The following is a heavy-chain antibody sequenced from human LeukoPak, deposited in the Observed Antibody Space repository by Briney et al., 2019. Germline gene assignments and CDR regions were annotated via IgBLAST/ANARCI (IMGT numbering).Heavy chain of an antibody. CDR1: GYSFTSYW. CDR2: IYPGDSDT. Sequence: GESLKISCKGSGYSFTSYWISWVRQMPGKGLEWMGIIYPGDSDTRYSPSFQGQVTISANKSISTAYLQWSSLKASDTAMYYCARLNGLCNSTNCYSNWIDPWGQGTLVTVSS. CDR3: ARLNGLCNSTNCYSNWIDP. V-gene: IGHV5-51*01. J-gene: IGHJ5*02. D-gene: IGHD2/OR15-2a*01.